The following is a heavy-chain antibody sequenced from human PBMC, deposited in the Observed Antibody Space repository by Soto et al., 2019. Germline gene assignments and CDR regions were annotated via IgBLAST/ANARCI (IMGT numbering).Heavy chain of an antibody. J-gene: IGHJ6*03. Sequence: GGSLRLSCAASGFTFSGSAMHWVRQASGKGLEWVGRIRSKANSYATAYAASVKGRFTISRDDSKNTAYLQMNSLKTEDTAVYYCTRQEDCSSTSCYKDYYYYMDVWGKGTTVTVSS. D-gene: IGHD2-2*02. CDR2: IRSKANSYAT. V-gene: IGHV3-73*01. CDR3: TRQEDCSSTSCYKDYYYYMDV. CDR1: GFTFSGSA.